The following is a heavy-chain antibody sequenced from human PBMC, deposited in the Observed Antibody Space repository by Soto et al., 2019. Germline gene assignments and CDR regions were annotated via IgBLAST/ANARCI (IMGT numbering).Heavy chain of an antibody. V-gene: IGHV3-48*02. D-gene: IGHD5-12*01. CDR1: GFTFSTYS. CDR3: AKTPINSNWDGGYFDL. Sequence: RSVRLSCAASGFTFSTYSMNWVRQAPGKGLEWVSYCVDSVKGRFTISRDNAKNSLSLQMNSLRDEDTAVYYCAKTPINSNWDGGYFDLWGRGTLVTVSS. J-gene: IGHJ2*01.